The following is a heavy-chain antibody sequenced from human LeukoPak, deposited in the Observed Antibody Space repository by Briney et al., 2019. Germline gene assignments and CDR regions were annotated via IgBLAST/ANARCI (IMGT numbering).Heavy chain of an antibody. Sequence: ASVKVSCKASGYTFTGYYMHWVRQAPGQGLEWMGWINPNSGGTNYAQKFQGRVTMTRDTSISTAYMELSRLRSDDTAVYYCARASGSYYYFQHWGQGTLVTVSS. J-gene: IGHJ1*01. D-gene: IGHD1-26*01. CDR2: INPNSGGT. V-gene: IGHV1-2*02. CDR3: ARASGSYYYFQH. CDR1: GYTFTGYY.